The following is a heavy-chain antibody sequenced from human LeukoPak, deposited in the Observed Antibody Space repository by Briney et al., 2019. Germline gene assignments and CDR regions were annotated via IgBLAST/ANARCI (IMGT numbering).Heavy chain of an antibody. V-gene: IGHV4-59*08. D-gene: IGHD6-19*01. CDR1: GGSISSYY. J-gene: IGHJ5*02. CDR2: TYYSGST. Sequence: SETLSLTCTVSGGSISSYYWSWIRQPPGKGLEWIGYTYYSGSTNYNPSLKSRVTISVDTSKNQFSLKLSSVTAADTAVYYCARSASSGWYWFDPWGQGTLVTVSS. CDR3: ARSASSGWYWFDP.